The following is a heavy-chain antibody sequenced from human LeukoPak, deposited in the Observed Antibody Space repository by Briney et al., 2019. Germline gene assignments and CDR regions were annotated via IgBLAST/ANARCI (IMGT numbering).Heavy chain of an antibody. CDR3: ARRGDTAMDFIEY. D-gene: IGHD5-18*01. CDR2: IYPGDSDN. J-gene: IGHJ4*02. CDR1: GYSFTSYW. V-gene: IGHV5-51*01. Sequence: GESLKISCKGSGYSFTSYWIRWVRQIPGKGLEWVAVIYPGDSDNCYSPSVQGQVTISADNSNNTAYLQMNSLKASDTAMYYCARRGDTAMDFIEYWGERTLVSVFS.